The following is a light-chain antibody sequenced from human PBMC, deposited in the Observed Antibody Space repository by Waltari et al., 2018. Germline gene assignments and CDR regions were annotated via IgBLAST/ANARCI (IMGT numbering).Light chain of an antibody. CDR2: DAS. V-gene: IGKV1-33*01. CDR1: QDIRNH. CDR3: QLYDHDRPGLT. Sequence: DIQMTQFPSSLSAAVGDRVIISCQASQDIRNHLNWYQQQPGKAPKLLIYDASNLETGVPSRFSGSGFGTDFTFIINSLQPEDIATYYWQLYDHDRPGLTFGGGTQV. J-gene: IGKJ4*01.